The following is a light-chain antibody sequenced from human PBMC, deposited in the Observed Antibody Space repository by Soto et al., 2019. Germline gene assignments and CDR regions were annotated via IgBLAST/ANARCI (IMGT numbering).Light chain of an antibody. CDR2: EVS. CDR1: SSDVGGYNY. J-gene: IGLJ1*01. CDR3: SSYAGSNNFV. V-gene: IGLV2-8*01. Sequence: LTQPPSASGSPGQSVTISCTGTSSDVGGYNYVSWYQQHPGKAPKLMIYEVSERPSGVPDCFSGSKSSNTASLTVSGLQAEDEADYYCSSYAGSNNFVFGTGTKVTVL.